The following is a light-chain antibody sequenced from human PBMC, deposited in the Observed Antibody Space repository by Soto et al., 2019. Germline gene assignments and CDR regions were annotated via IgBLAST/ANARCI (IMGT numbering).Light chain of an antibody. CDR3: QQYGRSPFT. V-gene: IGKV3-20*01. CDR1: QSVSSF. CDR2: DAS. Sequence: EVVLTHSPDTLSLSPCERATLSSRASQSVSSFLAWYQQKPGQTPRLLIYDASTRATGSPERFSGSGSGTDFTLTISRLEPEDFAVYYCQQYGRSPFTFGPGTKVDIK. J-gene: IGKJ3*01.